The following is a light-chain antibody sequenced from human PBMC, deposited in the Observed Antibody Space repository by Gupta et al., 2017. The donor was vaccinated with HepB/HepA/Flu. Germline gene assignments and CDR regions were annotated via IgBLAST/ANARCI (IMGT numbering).Light chain of an antibody. CDR2: KNN. Sequence: QAGLIQPPSVSKGLNQTDTLTCTGNNNNVGSEGAVWLQQHEGHPPKLLSYKNNDRPSGISERFSASRSGNTASLTITGLQAEDEADYFCSAWDNSLSAHVFGTGTKVNIL. CDR1: NNNVGSEG. CDR3: SAWDNSLSAHV. J-gene: IGLJ1*01. V-gene: IGLV10-54*04.